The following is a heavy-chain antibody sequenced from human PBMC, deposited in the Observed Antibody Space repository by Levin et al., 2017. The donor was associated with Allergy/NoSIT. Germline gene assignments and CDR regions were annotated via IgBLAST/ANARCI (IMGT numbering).Heavy chain of an antibody. D-gene: IGHD3-22*01. CDR2: IRSKAYGGTT. CDR1: GFTFGDNA. J-gene: IGHJ4*02. V-gene: IGHV3-49*04. CDR3: TRASTYYDSSGLYYFDY. Sequence: PGGSLRLSCTASGFTFGDNAMSWVRQAPGKGLEWVGFIRSKAYGGTTEYAASVKGRFTISRDDSKSIAYLQMNSLKTEDTAVFYCTRASTYYDSSGLYYFDYWGQGTLVTVSS.